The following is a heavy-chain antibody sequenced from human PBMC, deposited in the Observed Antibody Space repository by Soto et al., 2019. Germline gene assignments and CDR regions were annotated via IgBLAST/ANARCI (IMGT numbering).Heavy chain of an antibody. CDR2: INHSGST. V-gene: IGHV4-34*01. J-gene: IGHJ4*02. D-gene: IGHD3-9*01. CDR3: ARDLVFHY. CDR1: GGSFSGYY. Sequence: PSETLSLTCAVYGGSFSGYYWSWIRQPPGKGLEWIGEINHSGSTNYNPSVKSRVTISVDTSKNQFSLKLSSVTAADTAVEYCARDLVFHYWGQGTLVTVSS.